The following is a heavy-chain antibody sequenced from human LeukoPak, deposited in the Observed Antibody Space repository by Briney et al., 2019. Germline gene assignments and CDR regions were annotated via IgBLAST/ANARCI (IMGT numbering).Heavy chain of an antibody. J-gene: IGHJ4*02. CDR2: INPSDGST. CDR1: GCTFTSYY. Sequence: ASVKVSCKSSGCTFTSYYMQWVRQAPGQGLEWVGIINPSDGSTSSAQKFQGRVTITRDTSTSTVYMELSSLRSEDTAVCYCEVVPNYWGQGTLVTVSS. CDR3: EVVPNY. D-gene: IGHD3-22*01. V-gene: IGHV1-46*01.